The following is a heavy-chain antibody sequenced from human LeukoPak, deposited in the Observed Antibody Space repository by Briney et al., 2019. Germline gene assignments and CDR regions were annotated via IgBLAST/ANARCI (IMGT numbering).Heavy chain of an antibody. Sequence: PSETLSLTCAVYGGSFSGYYWSWIRQPPGKGLEWIGEINHSGSTNYNPSLKSRVTISVDTSKNQFSLKLSSVTAADTAVYYCATTQHDYGDYRRTNWFDPWGQGTLVTVSS. D-gene: IGHD4-17*01. V-gene: IGHV4-34*01. CDR1: GGSFSGYY. J-gene: IGHJ5*02. CDR3: ATTQHDYGDYRRTNWFDP. CDR2: INHSGST.